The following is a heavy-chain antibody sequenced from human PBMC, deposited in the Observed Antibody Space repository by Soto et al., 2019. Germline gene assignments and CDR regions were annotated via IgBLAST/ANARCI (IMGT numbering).Heavy chain of an antibody. J-gene: IGHJ4*02. CDR3: AKAAYYDILTGYSYFDY. CDR1: GFTFSSYA. D-gene: IGHD3-9*01. V-gene: IGHV3-23*01. CDR2: ISGSGGST. Sequence: GGSLRLSCAASGFTFSSYAMSWVRQAPGKGLEWVSAISGSGGSTYHADSVKGRFTISRDNSKNTLYLQMNSLRAEDTAVYYCAKAAYYDILTGYSYFDYWGQGTLVTVSS.